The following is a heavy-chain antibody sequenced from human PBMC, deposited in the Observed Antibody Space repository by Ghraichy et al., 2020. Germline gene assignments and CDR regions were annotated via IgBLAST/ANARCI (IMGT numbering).Heavy chain of an antibody. D-gene: IGHD3-10*01. CDR2: IRSKTYGETT. CDR3: ASVPYYNSPPAH. V-gene: IGHV3-49*03. J-gene: IGHJ4*02. CDR1: GFTFATYN. Sequence: GGSLRLSCTISGFTFATYNVHWFRQAPGKGLEWIAFIRSKTYGETTQYVASVQGRFTVSRDDSKSIAYLQMNSLKTEDTAVYYCASVPYYNSPPAHWGQGTLVTVSS.